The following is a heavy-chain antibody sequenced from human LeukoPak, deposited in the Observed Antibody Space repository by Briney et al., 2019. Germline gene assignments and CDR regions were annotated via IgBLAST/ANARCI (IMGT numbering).Heavy chain of an antibody. CDR1: GVTFSSYW. J-gene: IGHJ6*03. D-gene: IGHD6-19*01. CDR3: ARDYQWMANYYYYHMDV. Sequence: AGGSLRLSCAASGVTFSSYWMRWVRQAPGKGLEWVANIKQDGSEKYYVDSVKGRFTISRDNAKNSLYLQMNSLRAEDTAVYYSARDYQWMANYYYYHMDVWGKGTTVTVSS. CDR2: IKQDGSEK. V-gene: IGHV3-7*01.